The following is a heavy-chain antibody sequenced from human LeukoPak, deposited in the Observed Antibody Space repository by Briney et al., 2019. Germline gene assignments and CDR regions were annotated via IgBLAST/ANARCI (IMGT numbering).Heavy chain of an antibody. Sequence: GGSLRLSCAASGFTLSSHAMSWVRQAPRKGLEWVSAIRGSGGSTYYADSVKGRFTISRDNSKNTLYLQMNSLRAEDTAVYYCAKGRAVAGIFYYGMDVWGQGTTVTVSS. J-gene: IGHJ6*02. CDR2: IRGSGGST. CDR1: GFTLSSHA. V-gene: IGHV3-23*01. D-gene: IGHD6-19*01. CDR3: AKGRAVAGIFYYGMDV.